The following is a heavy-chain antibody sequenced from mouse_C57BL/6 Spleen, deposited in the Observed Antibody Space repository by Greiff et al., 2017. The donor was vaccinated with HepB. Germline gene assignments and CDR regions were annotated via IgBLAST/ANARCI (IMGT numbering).Heavy chain of an antibody. J-gene: IGHJ3*01. V-gene: IGHV14-4*01. CDR3: TTPAPITTVEAWFAY. D-gene: IGHD1-1*01. CDR2: IDPENGDT. Sequence: VQLQQSGAELVRPGASVKLSCTASGFNIKDDYMHWVKQRPEQGLEWIGWIDPENGDTEYASKFQGKATITADTSSNTASLQLSSLTSEDTAVYYCTTPAPITTVEAWFAYWGQGTLVTVSA. CDR1: GFNIKDDY.